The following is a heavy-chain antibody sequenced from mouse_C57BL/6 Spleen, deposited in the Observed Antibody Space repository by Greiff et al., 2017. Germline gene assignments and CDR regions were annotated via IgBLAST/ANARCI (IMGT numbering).Heavy chain of an antibody. Sequence: DVKLQESGAELVRPGASVKLSCTASGFNIKDYYMHWVKQRPEQGLEWIGRIDPEDGDTEYAPKFQGKATMTADTSSNTAYLQLSSLTSEDTAVYYCTTNINYYGSSYGFDYWGQGTTLTVSS. CDR2: IDPEDGDT. J-gene: IGHJ2*01. V-gene: IGHV14-1*01. D-gene: IGHD1-1*01. CDR1: GFNIKDYY. CDR3: TTNINYYGSSYGFDY.